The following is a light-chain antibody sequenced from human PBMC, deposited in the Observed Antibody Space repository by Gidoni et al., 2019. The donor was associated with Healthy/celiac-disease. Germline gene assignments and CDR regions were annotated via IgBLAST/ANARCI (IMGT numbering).Light chain of an antibody. CDR3: QQRSNWQA. CDR2: DAS. J-gene: IGKJ4*01. V-gene: IGKV3-11*01. Sequence: EIVLTQSPATLSLSPGERATLSCRASQSVRSYLAWYQQKPGQAPRLLIYDASNRATGIPARFSGSGSGTDFTLTISSLEPEDFAVYYCQQRSNWQAFGGGTKVEIK. CDR1: QSVRSY.